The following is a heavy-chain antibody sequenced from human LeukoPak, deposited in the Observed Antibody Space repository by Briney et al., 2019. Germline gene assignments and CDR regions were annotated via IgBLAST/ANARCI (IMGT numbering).Heavy chain of an antibody. CDR2: IYPNSGAT. CDR3: GTLLSNGPFDY. V-gene: IGHV1-2*02. J-gene: IGHJ4*02. CDR1: GYTFTVYY. Sequence: ASVKVSCKDSGYTFTVYYMHWVRQAPRQGLGWMGYIYPNSGATKYAQEFQGRVTTSRDTSISTAYMELSRLRSDDTAVYYCGTLLSNGPFDYWGQGSLVTVSS.